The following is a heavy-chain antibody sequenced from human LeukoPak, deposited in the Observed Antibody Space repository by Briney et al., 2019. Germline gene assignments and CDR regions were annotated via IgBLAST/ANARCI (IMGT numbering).Heavy chain of an antibody. CDR3: ARRSIAARRAFDI. V-gene: IGHV4-59*08. D-gene: IGHD6-6*01. CDR1: GGSISSYY. CDR2: SYYSGST. J-gene: IGHJ3*02. Sequence: ASETLSLTCSVSGGSISSYYWSWIRQPPGKGLEYIGYSYYSGSTDYNPSLKSRVTISVDTSNQFSLMLTSVTAADTAVYYCARRSIAARRAFDIWGQGTMVTVSS.